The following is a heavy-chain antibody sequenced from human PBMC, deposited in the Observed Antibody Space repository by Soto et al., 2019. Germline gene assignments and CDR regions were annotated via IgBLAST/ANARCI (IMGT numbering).Heavy chain of an antibody. CDR1: GDSISSNNNY. CDR3: ARGRGYSYGLDP. Sequence: SETLSLTCTVSGDSISSNNNYWSWIRQPPGEGLEWIGFISYSGTTPYSPSLKSRVAISLDTSKNQFSLSLSSVTAADTAVYYCARGRGYSYGLDPWGQGTLVTVS. D-gene: IGHD5-18*01. J-gene: IGHJ5*02. CDR2: ISYSGTT. V-gene: IGHV4-30-4*01.